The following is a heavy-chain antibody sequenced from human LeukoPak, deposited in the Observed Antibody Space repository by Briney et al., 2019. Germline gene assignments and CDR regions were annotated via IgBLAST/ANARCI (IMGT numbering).Heavy chain of an antibody. D-gene: IGHD4-17*01. Sequence: ASVKVSCTASGYTFVDYDINWVRQATGQGLEWMGWMNPNSGNTGYAQKFQGRVTITRNTSISTAYMELSSLRSEDTAVYYCARGRGGMTTVTTRRSLTGVTPYYFDYWGQGTLVTVSS. V-gene: IGHV1-8*03. CDR2: MNPNSGNT. CDR3: ARGRGGMTTVTTRRSLTGVTPYYFDY. CDR1: GYTFVDYD. J-gene: IGHJ4*02.